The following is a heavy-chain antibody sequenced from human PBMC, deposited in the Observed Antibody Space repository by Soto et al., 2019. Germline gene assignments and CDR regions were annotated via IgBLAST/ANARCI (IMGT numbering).Heavy chain of an antibody. V-gene: IGHV3-64*01. Sequence: GGSLRLSCAASGFTLSSYAIHWVRQAPGKGLEYVSAISSNGGSTYYANSVKGRFTISRDNSKNTLYLQMGSLRAEDMAVYYCARSPGYQLLVHFDYWGQGTLVTVSA. CDR1: GFTLSSYA. J-gene: IGHJ4*02. CDR3: ARSPGYQLLVHFDY. D-gene: IGHD2-2*01. CDR2: ISSNGGST.